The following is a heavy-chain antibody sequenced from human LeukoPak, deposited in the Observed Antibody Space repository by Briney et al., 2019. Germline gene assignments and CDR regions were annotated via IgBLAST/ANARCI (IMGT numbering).Heavy chain of an antibody. CDR1: GYTFTSYY. J-gene: IGHJ4*02. V-gene: IGHV1-46*01. Sequence: GASVKVSCKASGYTFTSYYMHWVRQAPGQGLEGMGIINPSGGSTSYEQKFQGRVTMTRDTSTSTVYMELSSLRSEDTAVYYCAREGSGSYFNPSRDFDYWGQGTLVTVSS. CDR3: AREGSGSYFNPSRDFDY. CDR2: INPSGGST. D-gene: IGHD1-26*01.